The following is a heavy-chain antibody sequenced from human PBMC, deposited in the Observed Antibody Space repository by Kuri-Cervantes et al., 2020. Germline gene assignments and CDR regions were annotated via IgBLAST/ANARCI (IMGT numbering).Heavy chain of an antibody. CDR1: GYSFTSYW. Sequence: GESLKISCEGSGYSFTSYWIGWVRQMPGKGLEWMGIIYPGDSDTRYSPSFQGQVTISADKSISTAYLQWSSLKASDTAMYYCAREMSYDYVWGSYRDAFDIWGQGTMVTVSS. CDR3: AREMSYDYVWGSYRDAFDI. J-gene: IGHJ3*02. V-gene: IGHV5-51*01. CDR2: IYPGDSDT. D-gene: IGHD3-16*02.